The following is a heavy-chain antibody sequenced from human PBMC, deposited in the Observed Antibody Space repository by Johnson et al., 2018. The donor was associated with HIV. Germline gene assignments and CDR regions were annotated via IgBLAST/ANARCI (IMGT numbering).Heavy chain of an antibody. J-gene: IGHJ3*02. CDR3: ARDTYSSDACDI. Sequence: VQLVESGGRVVRPGGSLRLSCVASGFTFDDYGMSWVRQAPGKGLEWVSGIHCNGGSTGYAGSVKGRFTISRDNTKNSLYLQMNSLRAEDTALYYCARDTYSSDACDIWGQGTMVTVSS. V-gene: IGHV3-20*04. CDR1: GFTFDDYG. CDR2: IHCNGGST. D-gene: IGHD4-11*01.